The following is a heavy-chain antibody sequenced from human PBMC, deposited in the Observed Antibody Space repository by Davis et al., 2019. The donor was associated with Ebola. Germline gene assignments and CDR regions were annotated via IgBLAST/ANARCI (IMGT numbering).Heavy chain of an antibody. Sequence: MPSETLSLTCAVYGGSFSGYYWSWIRQPPGKGLEWIGEINHSGSTNYNPSLKSRVTISVDTSKNQFSLKLSSVTAADTAVYYCARAGIAAAGPRNAFDIWGQGTMVTVSS. D-gene: IGHD6-13*01. J-gene: IGHJ3*02. V-gene: IGHV4-34*01. CDR1: GGSFSGYY. CDR3: ARAGIAAAGPRNAFDI. CDR2: INHSGST.